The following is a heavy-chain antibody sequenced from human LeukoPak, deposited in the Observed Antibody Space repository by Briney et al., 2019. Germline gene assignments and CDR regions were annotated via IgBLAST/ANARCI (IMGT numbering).Heavy chain of an antibody. CDR1: GFTFSSYA. V-gene: IGHV3-48*04. CDR2: ISAGGSTI. J-gene: IGHJ4*02. CDR3: ARDLAGRNY. Sequence: GGSLRLSCAASGFTFSSYAMSWVRQAPGMGLEWVSYISAGGSTISYADSVKGRFIISRDNAKDSLYLQMNSLRAEDTALYYCARDLAGRNYWGQGTLVTVSS.